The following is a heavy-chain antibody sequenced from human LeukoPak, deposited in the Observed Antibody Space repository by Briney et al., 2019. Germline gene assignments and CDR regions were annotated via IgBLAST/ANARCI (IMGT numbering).Heavy chain of an antibody. Sequence: ASVKVSCKASGYTFTSYGISWVRQAPGQGLGWMGWISAYNGNTNYAQKLQGRVTMTTDTSTSTAYMELRSLRSDDTAVYYCARVVGFYGSGSYPGPFDYWGQGTLVTVSS. CDR1: GYTFTSYG. D-gene: IGHD3-10*01. J-gene: IGHJ4*02. CDR3: ARVVGFYGSGSYPGPFDY. V-gene: IGHV1-18*01. CDR2: ISAYNGNT.